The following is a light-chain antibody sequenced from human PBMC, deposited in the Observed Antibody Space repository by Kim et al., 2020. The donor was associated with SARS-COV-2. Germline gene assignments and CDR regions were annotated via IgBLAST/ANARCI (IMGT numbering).Light chain of an antibody. CDR1: SIYVGSYNY. CDR2: AFN. Sequence: QSVTISCTVSSIYVGSYNYVSLYQQHPGKAPKLLISAFNTRPSGVPDRFSGSKSGNTASLTISGLQTEDESDYYCCSYLGDYSLLFGGGTHLSVL. J-gene: IGLJ2*01. V-gene: IGLV2-11*03. CDR3: CSYLGDYSLL.